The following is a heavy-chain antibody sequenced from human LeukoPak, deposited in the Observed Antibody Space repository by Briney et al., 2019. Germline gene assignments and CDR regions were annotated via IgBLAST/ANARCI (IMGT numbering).Heavy chain of an antibody. CDR1: GFNSANHA. Sequence: GGSLRLSCAASGFNSANHAMSWVRQTPGKGLEWVSAISGGGDITYYADSVTGRFTISRDNSKDTLFLQMHSLRPGDTAVYYCVREDTPATANYWGQETLVTISS. CDR3: VREDTPATANY. CDR2: ISGGGDIT. V-gene: IGHV3-23*01. D-gene: IGHD2-21*02. J-gene: IGHJ4*02.